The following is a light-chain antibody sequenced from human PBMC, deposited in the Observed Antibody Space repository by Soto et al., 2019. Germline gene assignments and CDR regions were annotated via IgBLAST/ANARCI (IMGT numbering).Light chain of an antibody. J-gene: IGKJ2*02. CDR2: AAS. CDR1: QDIRND. V-gene: IGKV1-6*01. Sequence: AIQMTQSPSSLSASVGDRVTITCRASQDIRNDLGWYQQRPGKPPKVLIYAASNLQSGVPPRFSGSGSGTDFALTFTSVQPEDFATYYCLQDYNRPCTFGQGTKLEF. CDR3: LQDYNRPCT.